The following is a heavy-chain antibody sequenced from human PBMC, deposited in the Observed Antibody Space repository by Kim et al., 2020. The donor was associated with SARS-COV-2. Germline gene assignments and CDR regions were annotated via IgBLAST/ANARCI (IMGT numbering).Heavy chain of an antibody. CDR2: INSDGSST. D-gene: IGHD5-12*01. CDR1: GFTFSSYW. Sequence: GGSLRLSCAASGFTFSSYWMHWVRQAPGKGLVWVSRINSDGSSTSYADSVKGRFTISRDNAKNTLYLQMNSLRAEDTAVYYCARDPAVSEMATIDHYWGQGTLVTVSS. V-gene: IGHV3-74*01. J-gene: IGHJ4*02. CDR3: ARDPAVSEMATIDHY.